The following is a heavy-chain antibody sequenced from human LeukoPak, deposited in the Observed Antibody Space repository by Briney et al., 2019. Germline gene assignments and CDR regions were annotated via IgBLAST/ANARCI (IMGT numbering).Heavy chain of an antibody. D-gene: IGHD6-13*01. CDR2: ISAYNGNT. Sequence: ASVKVSCKASGYTFTSYGISWVRQAPGQGLKWMGWISAYNGNTNYAQKLQGRVTMTTDTSTSTAYMELRSLRSDDTAVYYCARVSYSATDYYYYYYMDVWGKGTTVTVSS. CDR3: ARVSYSATDYYYYYYMDV. CDR1: GYTFTSYG. J-gene: IGHJ6*03. V-gene: IGHV1-18*01.